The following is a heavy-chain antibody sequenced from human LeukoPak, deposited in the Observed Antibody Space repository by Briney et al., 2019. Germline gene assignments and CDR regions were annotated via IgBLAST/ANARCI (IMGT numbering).Heavy chain of an antibody. CDR2: IHYSGST. V-gene: IGHV4-59*01. D-gene: IGHD5-18*01. CDR3: ARSRQIQLWLEFDY. CDR1: GGSISSYY. J-gene: IGHJ4*02. Sequence: PSETLSLTCIVTGGSISSYYWSWIRQPPGKGLEWIGNIHYSGSTNYNPSLKSRVTISVDRSKNQFSLKLNSVTAADTAVYYCARSRQIQLWLEFDYWGQGTLVTVSS.